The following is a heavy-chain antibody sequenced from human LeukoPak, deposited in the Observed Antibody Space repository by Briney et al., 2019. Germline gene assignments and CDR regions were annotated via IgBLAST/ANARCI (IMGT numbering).Heavy chain of an antibody. CDR3: ARDSRVSNSLPLDN. D-gene: IGHD4-11*01. Sequence: SQTLSLICAIPGDSVSSNSIAWNWIRQSPSRGLEWLGRTYYRSKWYNDYAISVKSRITINPDTSKNQLSLQLNSVSPEDTAVYYCARDSRVSNSLPLDNWGQGTLVTVSS. J-gene: IGHJ4*02. V-gene: IGHV6-1*01. CDR1: GDSVSSNSIA. CDR2: TYYRSKWYN.